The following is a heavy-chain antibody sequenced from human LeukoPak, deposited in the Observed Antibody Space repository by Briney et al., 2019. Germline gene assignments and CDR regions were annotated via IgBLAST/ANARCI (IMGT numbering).Heavy chain of an antibody. D-gene: IGHD2-2*01. CDR3: AARPLMPPRFDY. CDR2: ISNNGDTI. V-gene: IGHV3-11*01. CDR1: GFTFRDYY. Sequence: GGSLRLSCAASGFTFRDYYMHWVRQAPGKGLEWISYISNNGDTIYYADSVKGRFTISRDNSKNTLYLQMNSLRVEDTAVYYCAARPLMPPRFDYWGQGTLVTVSS. J-gene: IGHJ4*02.